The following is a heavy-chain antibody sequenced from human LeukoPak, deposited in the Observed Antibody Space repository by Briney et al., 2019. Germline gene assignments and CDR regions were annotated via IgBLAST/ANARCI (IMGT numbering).Heavy chain of an antibody. V-gene: IGHV3-74*01. J-gene: IGHJ5*02. CDR2: TNSDETVT. Sequence: PGGSLRLSCAASGFTFSTSWMHWVRQPPGKGLVWVSRTNSDETVTTYADSVKGRFTISRDNAKNTLYLQMNSLRAEDTAVYYCAEDYTGYCSSTSCYVNWFDPWGQGTLVTVSS. CDR1: GFTFSTSW. CDR3: AEDYTGYCSSTSCYVNWFDP. D-gene: IGHD2-2*01.